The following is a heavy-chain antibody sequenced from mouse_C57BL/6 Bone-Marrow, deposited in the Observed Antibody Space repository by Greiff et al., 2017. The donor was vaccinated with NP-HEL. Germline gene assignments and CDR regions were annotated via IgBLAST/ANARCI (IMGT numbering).Heavy chain of an antibody. CDR1: GYTFTSYG. CDR3: AREEIYYGNYVLY. V-gene: IGHV1-81*01. J-gene: IGHJ2*01. D-gene: IGHD2-1*01. Sequence: VQVVESGAELARPGASVKLSCKASGYTFTSYGISWVKQRTGQGLEWIGEIYPRSGNTYYNEKFKGKATLTADKSSSTAYMELRSLTSEDSAVYFCAREEIYYGNYVLYWGQGTTLTVSS. CDR2: IYPRSGNT.